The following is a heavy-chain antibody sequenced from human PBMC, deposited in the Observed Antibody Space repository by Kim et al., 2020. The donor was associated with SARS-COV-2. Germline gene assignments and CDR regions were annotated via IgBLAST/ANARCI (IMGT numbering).Heavy chain of an antibody. J-gene: IGHJ4*02. Sequence: SETLSLTCTVSGGSISSGGYYWSWIRQHPGKGLEWIGYIYYSGSTYYNPSLKSRVTISVDTSKNQFSLKLSSVTAADTAVYYCARVGGRGGVIVIVWGQGTLVTVSS. CDR2: IYYSGST. V-gene: IGHV4-31*03. D-gene: IGHD3-16*02. CDR1: GGSISSGGYY. CDR3: ARVGGRGGVIVIV.